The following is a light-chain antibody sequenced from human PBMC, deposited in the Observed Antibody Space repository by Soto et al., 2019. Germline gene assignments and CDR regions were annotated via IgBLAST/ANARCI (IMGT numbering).Light chain of an antibody. CDR1: SGHSNYA. Sequence: QPVLTQSPSASASLGASVKLTCTLSSGHSNYAIAWHQQQSEKGPRYLMKLNSDGSHSKGDGIPDRFSGSSSGAERYLTISSLQSEDEADYYCQTWGSGIVVFGGGTKGHRP. V-gene: IGLV4-69*01. CDR2: LNSDGSH. CDR3: QTWGSGIVV. J-gene: IGLJ2*01.